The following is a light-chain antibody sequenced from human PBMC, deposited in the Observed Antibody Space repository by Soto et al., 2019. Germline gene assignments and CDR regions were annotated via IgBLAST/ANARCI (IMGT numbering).Light chain of an antibody. CDR1: QSISSY. Sequence: IQRTQSPSSLSASVGARVTITCRASQSISSYLNWYQQKPGKAPKLLIYAASSLQSGVPSRFSGSGSATDFTLTISSLQPEDFATYYCQQSYNTPDTFGQGTRLEIK. CDR2: AAS. V-gene: IGKV1-39*01. J-gene: IGKJ5*01. CDR3: QQSYNTPDT.